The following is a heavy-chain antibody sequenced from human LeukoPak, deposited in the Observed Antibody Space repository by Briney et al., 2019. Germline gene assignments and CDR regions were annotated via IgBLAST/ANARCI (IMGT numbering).Heavy chain of an antibody. CDR1: GGSISSYY. D-gene: IGHD2-15*01. V-gene: IGHV4-59*01. CDR3: ARQVVVAATSWFDP. J-gene: IGHJ5*02. CDR2: IYYSGST. Sequence: KPSETLSLTCTVSGGSISSYYWSWIRQPPGKGLEWIGYIYYSGSTNYNPSLKSRVTILVDTSKNQFSLKLSSVTAADTAVYYCARQVVVAATSWFDPWGQGTLVTVSS.